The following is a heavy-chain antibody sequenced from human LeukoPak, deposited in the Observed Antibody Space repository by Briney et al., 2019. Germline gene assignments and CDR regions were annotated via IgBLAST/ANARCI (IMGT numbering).Heavy chain of an antibody. Sequence: SETLSLTCTVSGGSISSSSYYWGWIRQPPGKGLEWIGSIYYSGSTYYNPSLKSRVTISVDTSKNQFSLKLSSVTAADTAVYYCARRITMVRGGQNNWFDPWGQGTLVTVSS. V-gene: IGHV4-39*01. D-gene: IGHD3-10*01. J-gene: IGHJ5*02. CDR3: ARRITMVRGGQNNWFDP. CDR2: IYYSGST. CDR1: GGSISSSSYY.